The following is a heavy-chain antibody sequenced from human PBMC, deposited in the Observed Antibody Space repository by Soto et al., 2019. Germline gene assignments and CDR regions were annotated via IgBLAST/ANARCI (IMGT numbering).Heavy chain of an antibody. V-gene: IGHV4-31*02. CDR3: ARGSSIAGLYYGMDV. D-gene: IGHD6-6*01. CDR2: NYYSGIT. Sequence: WTWIRQHPGKGLEWNGYNYYSGITYYNPSLKSRVTISLDTSKNQFSLKLSSVTAADTAVYYCARGSSIAGLYYGMDVWGQGTTVTVSS. J-gene: IGHJ6*02.